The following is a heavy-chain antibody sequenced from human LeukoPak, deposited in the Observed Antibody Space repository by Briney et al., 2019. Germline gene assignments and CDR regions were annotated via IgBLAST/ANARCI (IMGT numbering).Heavy chain of an antibody. Sequence: PSETLSLTCTVSGGSISSYYWSWIRQPAGKGLKWIGRIYTSGSTNYNASLKSRVSMSVDTSKNQLSLKLSSVTAAYSAVFYCARENSGSYREFDYWGQGTLVTVSS. V-gene: IGHV4-4*07. CDR1: GGSISSYY. CDR2: IYTSGST. D-gene: IGHD1-26*01. CDR3: ARENSGSYREFDY. J-gene: IGHJ4*02.